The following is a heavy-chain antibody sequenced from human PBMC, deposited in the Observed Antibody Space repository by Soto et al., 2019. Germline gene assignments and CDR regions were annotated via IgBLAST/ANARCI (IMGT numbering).Heavy chain of an antibody. Sequence: GGSLRLSCEASRFTFTDYGMNWVRQAPGKGLEWVAYISSSGTTTHYADSVKGRFTISRDNAKNSLFLQMNSLRDEDTAAYHCARVGPGLIEVLYHDYHGMDVWGQGTTVTVSS. CDR1: RFTFTDYG. D-gene: IGHD2-8*02. CDR3: ARVGPGLIEVLYHDYHGMDV. J-gene: IGHJ6*02. V-gene: IGHV3-48*02. CDR2: ISSSGTTT.